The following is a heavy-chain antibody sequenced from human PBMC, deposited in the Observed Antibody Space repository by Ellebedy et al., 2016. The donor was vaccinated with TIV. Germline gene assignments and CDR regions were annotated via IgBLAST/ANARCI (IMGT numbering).Heavy chain of an antibody. CDR3: AKVNSGGPHFDY. J-gene: IGHJ4*02. CDR1: GDSINSSNW. Sequence: MPSETLSLTCAVSGDSINSSNWWSWVRQPPGKGLEWVGEIHHRGGTNYNPSLKSRVTMSVDKSKSQFSLKMTSVTAADTAIYFCAKVNSGGPHFDYWGQGALVSVSS. V-gene: IGHV4-4*02. D-gene: IGHD2-15*01. CDR2: IHHRGGT.